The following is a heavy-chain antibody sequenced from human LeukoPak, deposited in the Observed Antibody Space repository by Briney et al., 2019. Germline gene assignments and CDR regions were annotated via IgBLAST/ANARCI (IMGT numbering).Heavy chain of an antibody. CDR3: ARAVLEWLWVWFDP. CDR2: IIPIFGTA. CDR1: GGTFSSYA. D-gene: IGHD3-3*01. V-gene: IGHV1-69*01. J-gene: IGHJ5*02. Sequence: RASVKVSCKAPGGTFSSYAISWVRQAPGQGLEWMGGIIPIFGTANYAQKFQGRVTITADESTSTAYMELSSLRSEDTAVYYCARAVLEWLWVWFDPWGQGTLVTVSS.